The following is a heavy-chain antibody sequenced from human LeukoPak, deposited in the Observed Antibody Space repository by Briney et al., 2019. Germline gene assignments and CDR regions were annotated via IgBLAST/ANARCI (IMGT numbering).Heavy chain of an antibody. Sequence: PGRSLRLSCAASGFTFSSYSMNWVRQAPGKGLEWVSSISSSSSYIYYADSVKGRFTISRDNAKNSLYLQMNSLRAEDTAVYYCASRAAGWELLPGYAFDIWGQGTMVTVSS. CDR1: GFTFSSYS. D-gene: IGHD1-26*01. CDR2: ISSSSSYI. J-gene: IGHJ3*02. CDR3: ASRAAGWELLPGYAFDI. V-gene: IGHV3-21*01.